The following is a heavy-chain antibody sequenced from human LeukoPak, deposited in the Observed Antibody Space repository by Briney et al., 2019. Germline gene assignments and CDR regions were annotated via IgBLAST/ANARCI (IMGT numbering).Heavy chain of an antibody. CDR3: ATSPTKYVWGSYRSFDY. Sequence: ASVKVSRKASGYTFTGYYMHWVRQAPGQGLEWMGRINPNSGGTNYAQKFQGRVAITRDTSISTAYMELSRLRSDDTAVYYCATSPTKYVWGSYRSFDYWGQGTLVTVSS. D-gene: IGHD3-16*02. CDR1: GYTFTGYY. V-gene: IGHV1-2*06. CDR2: INPNSGGT. J-gene: IGHJ4*02.